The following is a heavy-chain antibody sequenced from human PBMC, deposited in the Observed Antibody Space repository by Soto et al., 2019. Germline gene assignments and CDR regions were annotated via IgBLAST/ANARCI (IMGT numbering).Heavy chain of an antibody. V-gene: IGHV1-69*01. J-gene: IGHJ6*04. Sequence: QVQLVQSGAEVKTPGYSVKVSCKASGGTFSSFLIGWVRQAPGQGLEWMGGIIPVFGTATYAQKFQGRVTITADDSTSTVYMELSGLKSEDTAVYYCILDCTSMSCYGYLGVDVWGKGTTVTVSS. CDR3: ILDCTSMSCYGYLGVDV. D-gene: IGHD2-2*01. CDR1: GGTFSSFL. CDR2: IIPVFGTA.